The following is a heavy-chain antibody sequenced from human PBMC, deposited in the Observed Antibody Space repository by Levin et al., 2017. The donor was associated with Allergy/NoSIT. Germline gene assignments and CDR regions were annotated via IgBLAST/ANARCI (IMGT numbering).Heavy chain of an antibody. CDR3: ARASIVGATTSRFDY. D-gene: IGHD1-26*01. V-gene: IGHV1-69*06. Sequence: AASVKVSCKASGGTFSSYAISWVRQAPGQGLEWMGGIIPIFGTANYAQKFQGRVTITADKSTSTAYMELSSLRSEDTAVYYCARASIVGATTSRFDYWGQGTLVTVSS. CDR2: IIPIFGTA. J-gene: IGHJ4*02. CDR1: GGTFSSYA.